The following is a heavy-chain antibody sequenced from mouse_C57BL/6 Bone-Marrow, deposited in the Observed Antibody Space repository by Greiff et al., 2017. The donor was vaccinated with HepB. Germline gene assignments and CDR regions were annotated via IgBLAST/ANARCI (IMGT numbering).Heavy chain of an antibody. CDR2: IDPENGDT. CDR1: GFNIKDDY. CDR3: TTLRWLWAWFAY. J-gene: IGHJ3*01. V-gene: IGHV14-4*01. Sequence: EVQLVESGAELVRPGASVKLSCTASGFNIKDDYMHWVKQRPEQGLEWIGWIDPENGDTEYASKFQGKATITADTSSNTAYLQLSSLTSEDTAVYYCTTLRWLWAWFAYWGQGTLVTVSA. D-gene: IGHD2-3*01.